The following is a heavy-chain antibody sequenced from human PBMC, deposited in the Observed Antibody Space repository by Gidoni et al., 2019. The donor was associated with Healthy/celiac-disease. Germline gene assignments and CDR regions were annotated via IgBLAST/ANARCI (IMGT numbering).Heavy chain of an antibody. CDR2: IIPIFGTA. CDR1: GGTFSSYA. Sequence: QVQLVQSGAEVKKPGSSVKVSCKASGGTFSSYAISWVRQAPGQGLEWMGGIIPIFGTANYAQKFQGRVTITADKSTSTAYMELSSLRSEDTAVYYCARATGGNDETRLSYFQHWGQGTLVTVSS. J-gene: IGHJ1*01. V-gene: IGHV1-69*06. D-gene: IGHD3-16*01. CDR3: ARATGGNDETRLSYFQH.